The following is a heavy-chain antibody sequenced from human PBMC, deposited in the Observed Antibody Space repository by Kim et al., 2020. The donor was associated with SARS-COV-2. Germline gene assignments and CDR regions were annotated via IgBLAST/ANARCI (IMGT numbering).Heavy chain of an antibody. J-gene: IGHJ5*02. CDR2: ISQDGSQK. CDR1: GFTISAYW. D-gene: IGHD3-16*01. CDR3: VGDRGWFDP. Sequence: GSLRLSCAASGFTISAYWMRWLRQAPGKGLESVATISQDGSQKYYVNSVRGRLTISRDNDNAKNSVDLQMNSLRPEDTAVYYCVGDRGWFDPWGQGTLV. V-gene: IGHV3-7*01.